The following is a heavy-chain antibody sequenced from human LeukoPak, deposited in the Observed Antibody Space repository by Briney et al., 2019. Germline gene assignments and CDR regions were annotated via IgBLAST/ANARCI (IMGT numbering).Heavy chain of an antibody. CDR1: GFTFSSYA. Sequence: PGGSLRLSCAASGFTFSSYAMSWVRQAPGKGLEWVSSISSSSSYIYYADSVKGRFTISRDNAKNSLYLQMNSLRAEDTAVYYCARDAPVHCSGGSCYPFDYWGQGTLVTVSS. V-gene: IGHV3-21*01. CDR3: ARDAPVHCSGGSCYPFDY. D-gene: IGHD2-15*01. J-gene: IGHJ4*02. CDR2: ISSSSSYI.